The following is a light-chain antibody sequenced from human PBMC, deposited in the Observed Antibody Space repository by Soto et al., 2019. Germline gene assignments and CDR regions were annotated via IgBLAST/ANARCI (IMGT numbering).Light chain of an antibody. CDR3: SSNTYAATVV. CDR2: EVS. J-gene: IGLJ2*01. V-gene: IGLV2-14*01. Sequence: QSALTQPASVSGSPGQSITISCTGTSSDVGGYNSVSWYQQHPGTAPKLMIYEVSNRPSGVSNRFSGSKSGNTASLTISGLQSEDEADYYCSSNTYAATVVFGGGTKVTVL. CDR1: SSDVGGYNS.